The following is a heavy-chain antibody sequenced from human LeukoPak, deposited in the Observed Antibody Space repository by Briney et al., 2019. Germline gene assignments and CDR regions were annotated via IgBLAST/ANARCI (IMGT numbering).Heavy chain of an antibody. CDR2: MYIGCST. J-gene: IGHJ6*03. D-gene: IGHD3-10*01. CDR1: GFTVSSSY. V-gene: IGHV3-66*02. CDR3: ARDFGGSGSGYMDV. Sequence: TGGSLRLSCAASGFTVSSSYMSWVRQAPGKGLEWVSVMYIGCSTYYADSVKGRFTISRDNSKNTLYLQMNSLRAEDTAVYYCARDFGGSGSGYMDVWGKGTTVTVSS.